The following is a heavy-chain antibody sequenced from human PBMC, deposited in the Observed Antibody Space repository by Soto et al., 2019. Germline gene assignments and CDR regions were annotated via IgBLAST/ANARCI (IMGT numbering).Heavy chain of an antibody. CDR1: GGSFTSGGYP. J-gene: IGHJ2*01. CDR3: ARGGATTVAPFWYFDL. V-gene: IGHV4-30-2*01. Sequence: QLQLQESGSGLIKASETLSLTCTVSGGSFTSGGYPWSWVRQPPGKGPKWIGYIFWSGISHHNPSLKGRVTISIERSRNQFSLKLRSVTAADTATYFCARGGATTVAPFWYFDLWGRGTLVTVSS. CDR2: IFWSGIS. D-gene: IGHD4-17*01.